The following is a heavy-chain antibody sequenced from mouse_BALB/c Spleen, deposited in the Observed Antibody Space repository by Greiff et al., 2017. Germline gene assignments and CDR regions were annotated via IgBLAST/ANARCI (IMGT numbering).Heavy chain of an antibody. CDR2: ISSGGSYT. Sequence: EVQLVESGGDLVKPGGSLKLSCAVSGFTFSSYGMSWVRQTPDKRLEWVATISSGGSYTYYPDSVKGRFTISRDNAKNTLYLQMSSLKSEDTAMYYCASTGLDYWGQGTTLTVSS. V-gene: IGHV5-6*01. CDR1: GFTFSSYG. CDR3: ASTGLDY. D-gene: IGHD4-1*01. J-gene: IGHJ2*01.